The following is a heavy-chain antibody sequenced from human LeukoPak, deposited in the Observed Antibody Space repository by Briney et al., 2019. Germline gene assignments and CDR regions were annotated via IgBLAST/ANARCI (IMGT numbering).Heavy chain of an antibody. CDR1: GYTLTGLS. CDR3: ATDRHCSSTSCYALNAFDI. V-gene: IGHV1-24*01. CDR2: FDPEDGET. J-gene: IGHJ3*02. Sequence: GASVKVSCKVSGYTLTGLSMHWVRQAPGKGLEWMGGFDPEDGETIYAQKFQGRVTMTEDTSTDTAYMELSSLRSEDTAVYYCATDRHCSSTSCYALNAFDIWGQGTMVTVSS. D-gene: IGHD2-2*01.